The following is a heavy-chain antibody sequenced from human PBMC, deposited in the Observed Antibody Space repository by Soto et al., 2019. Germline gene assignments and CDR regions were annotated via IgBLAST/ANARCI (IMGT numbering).Heavy chain of an antibody. CDR3: AKVKGCSGGSCYVLDY. V-gene: IGHV3-23*01. D-gene: IGHD2-15*01. Sequence: GGSLSLSCAASGFTFSSYAMNWVRQAPGKGLEWVSGISGSGVNTYYADAVKGRFTISRDNSKNTLFLQMNSLRAEDTAVYYCAKVKGCSGGSCYVLDYWGQGTLVTVSS. CDR2: ISGSGVNT. CDR1: GFTFSSYA. J-gene: IGHJ4*02.